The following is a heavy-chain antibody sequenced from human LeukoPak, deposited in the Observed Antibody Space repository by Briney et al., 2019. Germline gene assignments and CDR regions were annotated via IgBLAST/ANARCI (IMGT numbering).Heavy chain of an antibody. CDR3: ARDPYDFWSGYYPHTYYYYYMDV. J-gene: IGHJ6*03. CDR1: GYTFTSYG. CDR2: ISAYNGNT. Sequence: GASVKVPCKASGYTFTSYGISWVRQAPGQGLEWMGWISAYNGNTNYAQKLQGRVTMTTDTSTSTAYMELRSLRSDDTAVYYCARDPYDFWSGYYPHTYYYYYMDVWGKGTTVTVSS. V-gene: IGHV1-18*01. D-gene: IGHD3-3*01.